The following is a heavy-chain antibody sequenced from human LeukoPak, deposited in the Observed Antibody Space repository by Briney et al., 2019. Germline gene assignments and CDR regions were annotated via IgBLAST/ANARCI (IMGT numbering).Heavy chain of an antibody. CDR1: GGSISSGDYY. J-gene: IGHJ4*02. CDR2: IYYSGST. D-gene: IGHD3-22*01. Sequence: SETLSLTCTVSGGSISSGDYYWSWIRQPPGKGLEWIGYIYYSGSTYYNPSLKSRVTISVDTFKNQFSLKLSSVTAADTAVYYCARVHDSSGYYYAFDYWGQGTLVTVSS. CDR3: ARVHDSSGYYYAFDY. V-gene: IGHV4-30-4*01.